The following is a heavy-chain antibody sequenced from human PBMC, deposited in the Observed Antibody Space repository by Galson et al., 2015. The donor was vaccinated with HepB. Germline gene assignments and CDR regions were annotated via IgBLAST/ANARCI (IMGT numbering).Heavy chain of an antibody. Sequence: SLRLSCAASGFTSRDQTMHWVRQGPGKGLEWVSTISWNSDSIGYADSVKGRFTIYRDNAQNSLYLQMDSLRPDDSALYYCAKGVLGWLPESWGQGTLVSVSS. CDR2: ISWNSDSI. CDR1: GFTSRDQT. CDR3: AKGVLGWLPES. J-gene: IGHJ5*02. D-gene: IGHD2-21*01. V-gene: IGHV3-9*02.